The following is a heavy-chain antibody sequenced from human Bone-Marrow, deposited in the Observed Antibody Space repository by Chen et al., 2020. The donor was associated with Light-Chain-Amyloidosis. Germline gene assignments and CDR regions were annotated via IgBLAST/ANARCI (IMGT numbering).Heavy chain of an antibody. D-gene: IGHD3-16*01. V-gene: IGHV1-69*01. CDR2: IIPVFGTA. CDR1: GDSLKNFS. J-gene: IGHJ5*02. CDR3: AGGPYLRGRGRFDT. Sequence: QVQLVQSGADVKKPGSSVKVSCKASGDSLKNFSISWVRRAPGEGLEGMGGIIPVFGTADYAQRFQGRVTINADESTNTVYLELRRLRPEDTGMYFCAGGPYLRGRGRFDTWGQGTLVTVSS.